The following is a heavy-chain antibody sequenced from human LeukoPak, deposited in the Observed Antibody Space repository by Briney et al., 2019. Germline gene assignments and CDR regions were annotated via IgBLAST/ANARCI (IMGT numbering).Heavy chain of an antibody. CDR3: ARVPTLGAFDL. CDR2: TYYRSEWYS. V-gene: IGHV6-1*01. CDR1: GDSVSNKRAT. Sequence: SQTLSPTCAISGDSVSNKRATWIWIRQSPSRGLEYLGRTYYRSEWYSDYAVSVRSRLTINPDTSKNQFSLHLNSVTPEDTAVYYCARVPTLGAFDLWGPGTMVTVSS. J-gene: IGHJ3*01.